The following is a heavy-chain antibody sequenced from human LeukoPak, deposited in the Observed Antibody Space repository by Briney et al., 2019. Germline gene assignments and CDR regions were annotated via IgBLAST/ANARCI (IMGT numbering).Heavy chain of an antibody. CDR1: GGTFSSYA. D-gene: IGHD6-13*01. CDR2: IIPIFGTA. V-gene: IGHV1-69*05. CDR3: ARAKAAGTSFGYFDY. Sequence: SVKVSCKASGGTFSSYAISWVRQAPGQGLEWMGGIIPIFGTANYAQKFQGRVTITTDESTSTACMELSSLRSEDTAVYYCARAKAAGTSFGYFDYWGQGTLVTVSS. J-gene: IGHJ4*02.